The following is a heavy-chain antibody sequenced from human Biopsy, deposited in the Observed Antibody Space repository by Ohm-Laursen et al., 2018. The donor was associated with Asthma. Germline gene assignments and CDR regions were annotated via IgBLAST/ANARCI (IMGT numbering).Heavy chain of an antibody. V-gene: IGHV4-39*01. CDR1: GGSMSSSSYY. CDR3: ARHWDWGSFFDY. D-gene: IGHD7-27*01. Sequence: SETLSLTCTVSGGSMSSSSYYWGWIRQPPGKGLEWMGSISYTGRAYHNRSLKSRVTLSVVTSKNHFSLKLSSVTAADTAVYYCARHWDWGSFFDYWGQGTPVTVSS. J-gene: IGHJ4*02. CDR2: ISYTGRA.